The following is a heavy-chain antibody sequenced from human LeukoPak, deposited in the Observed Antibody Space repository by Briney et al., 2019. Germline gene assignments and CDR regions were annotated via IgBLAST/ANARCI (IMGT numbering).Heavy chain of an antibody. CDR2: ISSGSHYI. Sequence: PGGSLRLSCAVSGFSFSSHGMSWVRQAPGRGLEWVSSISSGSHYIYYADSVKGRFTVSRDNAKNSLYLQMNSLRAEDTALYDCAKDQYYYGSGSYVRDAFDIWGQGTMVTVSS. D-gene: IGHD3-10*01. CDR1: GFSFSSHG. CDR3: AKDQYYYGSGSYVRDAFDI. J-gene: IGHJ3*02. V-gene: IGHV3-21*04.